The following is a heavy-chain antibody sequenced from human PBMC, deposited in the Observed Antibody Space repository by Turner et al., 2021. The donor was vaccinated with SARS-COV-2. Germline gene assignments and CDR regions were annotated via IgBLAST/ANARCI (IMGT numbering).Heavy chain of an antibody. CDR1: GFSFSNYW. CDR3: AKRENGLGV. V-gene: IGHV3-74*01. J-gene: IGHJ6*02. CDR2: INGDGSST. Sequence: EVQLVESGGGLVQPGGSLRLSCAASGFSFSNYWMHWVRPAPGKGLVWVSRINGDGSSTTYADSVKGRFTISRDNANNALYLQMNSLRAEDTAVYYCAKRENGLGVWGQGTTVTVSS.